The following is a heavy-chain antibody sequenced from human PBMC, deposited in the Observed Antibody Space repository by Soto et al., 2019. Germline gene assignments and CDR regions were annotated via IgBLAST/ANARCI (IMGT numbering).Heavy chain of an antibody. D-gene: IGHD2-15*01. Sequence: QVQLVQSGAEVKKPGASVNVSCKASGYTFTNYGISWVRQAPGQGLEWMGWISAYNGNTDYAQKLQGRVTMTTDTSTSTAYMELRSLRFDDTAVYYCARDCRSGSSCLVDNWLDPWGQGTLVTVSS. CDR3: ARDCRSGSSCLVDNWLDP. CDR1: GYTFTNYG. V-gene: IGHV1-18*01. CDR2: ISAYNGNT. J-gene: IGHJ5*02.